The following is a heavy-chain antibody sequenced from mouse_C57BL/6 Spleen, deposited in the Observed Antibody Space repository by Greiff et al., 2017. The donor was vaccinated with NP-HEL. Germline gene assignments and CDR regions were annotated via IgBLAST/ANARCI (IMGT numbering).Heavy chain of an antibody. V-gene: IGHV5-6*01. CDR2: ISRGGIYT. CDR3: ADPFAY. CDR1: GFTFSSYG. J-gene: IGHJ3*01. Sequence: EVKLVESGGDLVKPGGSLKLSCAASGFTFSSYGMSWVRQTPDTRLEWVATISRGGIYTYYPDSVKGRFTISRDNAKNTLYLQMSSLKSEDTAMYYCADPFAYWGQGTLVTVSA.